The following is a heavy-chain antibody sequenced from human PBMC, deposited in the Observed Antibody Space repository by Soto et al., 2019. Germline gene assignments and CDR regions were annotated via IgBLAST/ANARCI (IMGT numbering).Heavy chain of an antibody. CDR3: TIDQARLGELSAFDY. Sequence: EVQLVESGGGLVKPGGSLRLSCAASGFTFSNAWMSWVRQAPGKGLEWVGRIKSKTDGGTTDYAAPVKGRFTISRDDSNNTMYLQMNSLKTEDTAVYYCTIDQARLGELSAFDYWGQEPWSPSPQ. CDR1: GFTFSNAW. V-gene: IGHV3-15*01. J-gene: IGHJ4*01. CDR2: IKSKTDGGTT. D-gene: IGHD3-16*02.